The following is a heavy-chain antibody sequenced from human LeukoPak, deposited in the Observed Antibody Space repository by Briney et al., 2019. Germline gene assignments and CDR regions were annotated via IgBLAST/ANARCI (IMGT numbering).Heavy chain of an antibody. V-gene: IGHV3-74*01. D-gene: IGHD2/OR15-2a*01. CDR2: IKSDGSGT. Sequence: GGSLRLSCTASGFTFSVSWMHWVRQAPGKGLVWVSVIKSDGSGTAYADSVKGRFTISRDDAENTVYLQMNSLRADDTAMYYCAKDYFGSIDYWGQGTLVTVSS. CDR1: GFTFSVSW. J-gene: IGHJ4*02. CDR3: AKDYFGSIDY.